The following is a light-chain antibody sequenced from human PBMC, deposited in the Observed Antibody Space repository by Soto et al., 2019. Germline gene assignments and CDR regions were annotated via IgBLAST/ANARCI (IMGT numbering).Light chain of an antibody. V-gene: IGLV2-14*01. CDR1: SSDTAGYNY. Sequence: QSVLTQPASVSGSPGQSITISCTGTSSDTAGYNYVSWYEQHPGKAPKLMIYEVSNRPSGVSNRFSGSQSGNTASLTISAPHAADESNYSCSSYTTTITPFYAVGTGT. J-gene: IGLJ1*01. CDR2: EVS. CDR3: SSYTTTITPFYA.